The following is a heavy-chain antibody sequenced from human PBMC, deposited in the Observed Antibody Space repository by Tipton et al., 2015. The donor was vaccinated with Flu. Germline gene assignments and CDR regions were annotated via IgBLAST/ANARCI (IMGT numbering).Heavy chain of an antibody. CDR3: VRDQKQMTIMELGAGY. CDR1: GFSFSSYA. J-gene: IGHJ4*02. Sequence: LSFTCAGSGFSFSSYAMHWVRQAPGKGMEWVALIWGEGSNEYYADSVKGRFSISRDNSKNTLFLQMNSLRAEDTAVDYCVRDQKQMTIMELGAGYCGQGTLVIVSS. V-gene: IGHV3-33*01. D-gene: IGHD1-7*01. CDR2: IWGEGSNE.